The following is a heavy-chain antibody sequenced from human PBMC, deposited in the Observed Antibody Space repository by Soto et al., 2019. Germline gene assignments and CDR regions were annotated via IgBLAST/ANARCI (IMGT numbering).Heavy chain of an antibody. CDR2: IYYSGST. CDR3: ARARYYDSSGYHYFDY. Sequence: QVQLQESGPGLVKPSQTLSLTCTVSGGSISSGGYYWSWIRQHPGKGLERIGYIYYSGSTYYNPSLKSRVTIAVDTYKNQFSLKLSSVTAADTAVYYCARARYYDSSGYHYFDYWGQGTLVTVSS. J-gene: IGHJ4*02. CDR1: GGSISSGGYY. D-gene: IGHD3-22*01. V-gene: IGHV4-31*03.